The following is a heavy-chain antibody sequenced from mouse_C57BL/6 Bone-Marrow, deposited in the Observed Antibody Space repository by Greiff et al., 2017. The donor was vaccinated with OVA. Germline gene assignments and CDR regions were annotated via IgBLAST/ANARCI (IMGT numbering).Heavy chain of an antibody. V-gene: IGHV1-20*01. CDR1: GYSFTGYF. J-gene: IGHJ3*01. D-gene: IGHD2-5*01. CDR3: TRGDSNQAWFAY. Sequence: VQLQQPGPELVKPGDSVKISCKASGYSFTGYFMNWVMQSHGKSLEWIGRINPSNGDTYYNQKFKGKATLTVDKSSSTAHMELRSLTSEDSAVYYITRGDSNQAWFAYWGKETLVTVSA. CDR2: INPSNGDT.